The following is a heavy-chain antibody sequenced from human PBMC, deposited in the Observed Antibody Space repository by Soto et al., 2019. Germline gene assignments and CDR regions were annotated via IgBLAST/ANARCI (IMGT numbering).Heavy chain of an antibody. Sequence: GGSLRLSCAASGFTFSSYVMSWVRQAPGKGLEWASAISGSGGSTYYADSVKGRFTISRDNSKNTLYLQINSLRAEDTAVYYCAKDSLGALDYWGQGTLVTVSS. CDR3: AKDSLGALDY. V-gene: IGHV3-23*01. D-gene: IGHD7-27*01. CDR2: ISGSGGST. J-gene: IGHJ4*02. CDR1: GFTFSSYV.